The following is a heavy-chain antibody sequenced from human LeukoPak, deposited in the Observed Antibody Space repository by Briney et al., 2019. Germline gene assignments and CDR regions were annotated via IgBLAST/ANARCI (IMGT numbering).Heavy chain of an antibody. CDR2: ISWNSGSI. CDR3: AKAISGGAFDI. CDR1: GFTFDDYA. D-gene: IGHD1-26*01. V-gene: IGHV3-9*03. J-gene: IGHJ3*02. Sequence: GRSLRLSCAASGFTFDDYAMHWVRQAPGKGLEWVSGISWNSGSIGYADSVKGRFTISRDNAKNSLYLQMNSLRAEDMALCYCAKAISGGAFDIWGQGTMVTVSS.